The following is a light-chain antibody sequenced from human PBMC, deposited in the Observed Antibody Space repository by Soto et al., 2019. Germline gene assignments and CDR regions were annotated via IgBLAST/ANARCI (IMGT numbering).Light chain of an antibody. Sequence: DIQMTQSPSTLSESVGDRVTITCRASQSISSWLAWYQQKPGKAPKLLIYKASSLESGVPSRFSGSGSGTEFTLTISSLQPDDFATYFCQQYNIYPLTFGGGTKVEIK. J-gene: IGKJ4*01. CDR2: KAS. CDR1: QSISSW. CDR3: QQYNIYPLT. V-gene: IGKV1-5*03.